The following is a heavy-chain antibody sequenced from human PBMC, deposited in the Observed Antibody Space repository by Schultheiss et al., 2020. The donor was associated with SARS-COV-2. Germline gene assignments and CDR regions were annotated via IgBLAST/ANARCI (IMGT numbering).Heavy chain of an antibody. Sequence: ASVKVSCKASGYTFTSYYMHWVRQAPGQGLEWMGIINPSGGSTSYAQKFQGRVTMTRDTSTSTVYMELSSLRSEDTAVYYCARNTAPGGWELLGGVDYWGQGTLVTVSS. J-gene: IGHJ4*02. CDR3: ARNTAPGGWELLGGVDY. D-gene: IGHD1-26*01. CDR2: INPSGGST. CDR1: GYTFTSYY. V-gene: IGHV1-46*01.